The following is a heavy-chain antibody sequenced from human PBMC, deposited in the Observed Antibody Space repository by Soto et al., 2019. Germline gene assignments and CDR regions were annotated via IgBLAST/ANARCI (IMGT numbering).Heavy chain of an antibody. D-gene: IGHD3-10*02. J-gene: IGHJ2*01. CDR3: FFFQAEDGIRDVRSVSAFLLNRSSDL. V-gene: IGHV4-39*01. Sequence: PVKGLEWIGSIYYSGSTYYNPSLKSRVTISVDTSKNQFSLKLSSVTAADTAVYFFFFFQAEDGIRDVRSVSAFLLNRSSDL. CDR2: IYYSGST.